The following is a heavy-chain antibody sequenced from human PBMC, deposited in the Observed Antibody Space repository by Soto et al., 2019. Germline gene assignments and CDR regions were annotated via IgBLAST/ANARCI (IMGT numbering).Heavy chain of an antibody. CDR3: AKDQGAGYDFWSGYPYYFDY. D-gene: IGHD3-3*01. J-gene: IGHJ4*02. CDR1: GFTFSSYA. V-gene: IGHV3-23*01. Sequence: GGSLRLSCAASGFTFSSYAMSWVRQAPGKGLERVSAISGSGGSTYYADSVKGRFTISRDNSKNTLYLQMNSLRAEDTAVYYCAKDQGAGYDFWSGYPYYFDYWGQGTLVTVSS. CDR2: ISGSGGST.